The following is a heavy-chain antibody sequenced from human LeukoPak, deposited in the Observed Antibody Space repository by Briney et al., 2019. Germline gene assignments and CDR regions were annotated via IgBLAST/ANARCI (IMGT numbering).Heavy chain of an antibody. Sequence: ASVKVSCKASGGTFISYAISWVRQAPGQGLEWMGRIIPILGIANYAQKFQGRVTITADKSTSTAYMELSSLRSEDTAVYYCARYVLAVAVSYYYGMDVWGQGTTVTVSS. CDR3: ARYVLAVAVSYYYGMDV. CDR1: GGTFISYA. V-gene: IGHV1-69*04. D-gene: IGHD6-19*01. CDR2: IIPILGIA. J-gene: IGHJ6*02.